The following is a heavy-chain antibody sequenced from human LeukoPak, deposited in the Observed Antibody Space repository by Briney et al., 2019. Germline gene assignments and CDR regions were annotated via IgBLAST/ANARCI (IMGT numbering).Heavy chain of an antibody. J-gene: IGHJ6*02. D-gene: IGHD3-3*01. V-gene: IGHV1-69*13. CDR2: IIPIFGTA. CDR1: GGTFSSYA. Sequence: SVKVSCTASGGTFSSYAISWVRQAPGQGLEWMGGIIPIFGTANYAQKFQGRVTITADESTSTAYMELSSLRSEDTAVYYCARSRDTSNFWSGYWYYYYGMDVWGQGTTVTVSS. CDR3: ARSRDTSNFWSGYWYYYYGMDV.